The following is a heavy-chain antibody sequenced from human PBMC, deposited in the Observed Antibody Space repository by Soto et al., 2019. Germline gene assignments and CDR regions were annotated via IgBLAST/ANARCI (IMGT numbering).Heavy chain of an antibody. CDR3: ANDLLRFLEWLNPPYGMDV. D-gene: IGHD3-3*01. V-gene: IGHV3-23*01. J-gene: IGHJ6*02. CDR1: GFTFSSYA. Sequence: GGSLRLSCAASGFTFSSYAMSWVRQAPGKGLEWVSAISGSGGSTYYADSVKGRFTISRDNSKNTLYLKMNSLKAEDMAVYYCANDLLRFLEWLNPPYGMDVWGQGTTVTVSS. CDR2: ISGSGGST.